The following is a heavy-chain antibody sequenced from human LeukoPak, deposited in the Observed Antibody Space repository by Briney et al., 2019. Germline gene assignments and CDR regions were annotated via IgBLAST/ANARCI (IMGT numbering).Heavy chain of an antibody. CDR1: GFTFSSSA. CDR2: ISNNGGYT. Sequence: GGSLRLSCAASGFTFSSSAMSWVRQAPGKGLEWVSAISNNGGYTYYADSVQGRFTISRDNSKSTLCLQMNSLRAEDTAVYYCARDYTGYFPWGQGTLVIVSS. CDR3: ARDYTGYFP. V-gene: IGHV3-23*01. D-gene: IGHD3-9*01. J-gene: IGHJ5*02.